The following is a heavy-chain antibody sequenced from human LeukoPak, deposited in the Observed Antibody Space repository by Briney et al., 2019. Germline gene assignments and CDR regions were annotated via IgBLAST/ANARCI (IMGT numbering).Heavy chain of an antibody. CDR1: GFTVSSNY. CDR3: AKIPPYYYDRSGYYYFDY. CDR2: ISSSGGDI. D-gene: IGHD3-22*01. J-gene: IGHJ4*02. Sequence: PGGSLRLSCAASGFTVSSNYMSWVRQAPGKGLEWVSTISSSGGDIYYADSVKGRFTISRDNSENTLYLQMNSLRAEDTAVYYCAKIPPYYYDRSGYYYFDYWGQGTLVTVSS. V-gene: IGHV3-23*01.